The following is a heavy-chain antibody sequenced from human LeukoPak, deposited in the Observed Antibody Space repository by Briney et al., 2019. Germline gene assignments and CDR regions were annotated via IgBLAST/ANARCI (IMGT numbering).Heavy chain of an antibody. V-gene: IGHV1-69*13. D-gene: IGHD4-11*01. CDR1: GGTFSSYA. CDR2: IIPIFGTA. Sequence: GASVKVTCKASGGTFSSYAISWVRQAPGQGLEWMGGIIPIFGTANYAQKFQGRVTITADESTSTAYMELSSLRSEDTAVYYCARVTRPSSNYYNYMDVWGKGTTVTISS. CDR3: ARVTRPSSNYYNYMDV. J-gene: IGHJ6*03.